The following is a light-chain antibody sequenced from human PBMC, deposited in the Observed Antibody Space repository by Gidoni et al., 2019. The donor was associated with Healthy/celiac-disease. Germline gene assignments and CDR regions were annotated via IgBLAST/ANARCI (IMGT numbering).Light chain of an antibody. CDR2: AAS. V-gene: IGKV1-39*01. J-gene: IGKJ2*01. Sequence: DIQTTQSPSSLSASVGDRVTITCRASQSISSYLNWYQQKPGKAHKLLIYAASSLQSGVPSRFSGSGSGTDFTLTISSLQPEDFATYYCQQSYRTPPTCGQGTKLEIK. CDR1: QSISSY. CDR3: QQSYRTPPT.